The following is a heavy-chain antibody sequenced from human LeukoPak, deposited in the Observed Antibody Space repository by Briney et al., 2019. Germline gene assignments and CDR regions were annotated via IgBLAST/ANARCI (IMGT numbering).Heavy chain of an antibody. J-gene: IGHJ5*02. CDR2: ISDSGGST. CDR1: GFTFSGYA. D-gene: IGHD3-22*01. Sequence: GGSLRLSCAASGFTFSGYAMSWVRQAPGKGLEWVSIISDSGGSTYYADSVKGRFTISRDNSKNTLYLQMNSLRAEDTAVYYCAKLHASAYYYNWFDPWGQGTLVTVSS. CDR3: AKLHASAYYYNWFDP. V-gene: IGHV3-23*01.